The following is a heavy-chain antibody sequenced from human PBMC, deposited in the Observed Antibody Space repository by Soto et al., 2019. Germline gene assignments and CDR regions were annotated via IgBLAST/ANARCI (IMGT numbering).Heavy chain of an antibody. Sequence: ASVKVSCKASDYTFTSYGISWVRQAPGQGLEWMGWIRPYNGSTNSAQKLQGRVSMTTDTSTTTAYMDLTSLTSDDAAMYYCARERGELPPDHWGQGTMVTVSS. V-gene: IGHV1-18*01. J-gene: IGHJ4*02. D-gene: IGHD1-26*01. CDR2: IRPYNGST. CDR1: DYTFTSYG. CDR3: ARERGELPPDH.